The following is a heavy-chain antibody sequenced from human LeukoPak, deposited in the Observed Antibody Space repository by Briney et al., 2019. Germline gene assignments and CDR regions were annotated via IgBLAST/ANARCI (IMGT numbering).Heavy chain of an antibody. Sequence: PGGSLRLSCKGSGYSFTSYWIGWVRQMPGKGLEWMGIIYPGDSDTRYSPSFQGQVTISADKSISTAYPQWSSLRASDTAMYYCASGSGYSYGLPFDYWGQGTLVTVSS. D-gene: IGHD5-18*01. V-gene: IGHV5-51*01. J-gene: IGHJ4*02. CDR2: IYPGDSDT. CDR1: GYSFTSYW. CDR3: ASGSGYSYGLPFDY.